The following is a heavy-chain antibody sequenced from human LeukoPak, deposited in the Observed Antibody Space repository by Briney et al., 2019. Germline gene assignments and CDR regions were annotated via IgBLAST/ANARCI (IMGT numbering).Heavy chain of an antibody. V-gene: IGHV4-34*01. CDR1: GGSFSGYP. Sequence: PSETLSLTCAVYGGSFSGYPWSWIRQPPGKGLEWIGEINHSGSTNYNPSLKSRVTISVDTSKNQFSLNLSSVSAADTAVYYCAREGYCSSTSCRYMDVWGKGTTVTVSS. CDR3: AREGYCSSTSCRYMDV. CDR2: INHSGST. D-gene: IGHD2-2*01. J-gene: IGHJ6*03.